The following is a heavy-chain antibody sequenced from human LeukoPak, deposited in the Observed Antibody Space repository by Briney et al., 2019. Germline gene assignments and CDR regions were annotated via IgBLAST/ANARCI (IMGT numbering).Heavy chain of an antibody. D-gene: IGHD5-12*01. CDR2: IKQDGSEK. CDR3: ASGFYYFDY. J-gene: IGHJ4*02. CDR1: GFTFSSYW. Sequence: GGSLRLSCAAYGFTFSSYWMSWVRQAPGKGLEWVANIKQDGSEKYYVDSVKGRFTISRDNAKNSLYLQMNSLRAEDTAVYYCASGFYYFDYWGQGTLVTVSS. V-gene: IGHV3-7*01.